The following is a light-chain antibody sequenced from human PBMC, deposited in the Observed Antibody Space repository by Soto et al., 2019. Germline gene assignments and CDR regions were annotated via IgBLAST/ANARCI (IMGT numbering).Light chain of an antibody. J-gene: IGKJ5*01. CDR2: DAS. Sequence: ELVLTHSPATLSLSPGERATLSCRASQSVSSYLAWYQQKPGQAPRLLIYDASNRATGIPARFSGSGSGTDFTLTISSLEPEDVAVYYCQQRSNWPTLISFGEGTRVEIK. V-gene: IGKV3-11*01. CDR1: QSVSSY. CDR3: QQRSNWPTLIS.